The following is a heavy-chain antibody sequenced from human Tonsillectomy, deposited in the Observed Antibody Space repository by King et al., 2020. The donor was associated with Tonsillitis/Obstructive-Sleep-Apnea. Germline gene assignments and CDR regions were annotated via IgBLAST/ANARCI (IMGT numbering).Heavy chain of an antibody. CDR3: ARGTDPIRIFEASFDP. CDR1: GFTFDDYV. Sequence: EVQLVESGGGLVQPGRSLRLSCAASGFTFDDYVMHWVRQAPGKGLEWVSGITWNSGRIGYGDSVKGRFTISRDNAKNSLYLQMNSLRAEDTALYYCARGTDPIRIFEASFDPWGQGTLVTVSP. D-gene: IGHD3-3*02. V-gene: IGHV3-9*01. CDR2: ITWNSGRI. J-gene: IGHJ5*02.